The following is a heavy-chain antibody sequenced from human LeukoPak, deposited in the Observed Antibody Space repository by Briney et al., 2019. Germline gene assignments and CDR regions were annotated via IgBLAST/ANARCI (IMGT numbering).Heavy chain of an antibody. J-gene: IGHJ4*02. CDR1: EFTVSSNY. D-gene: IGHD6-19*01. CDR2: IYSGGST. V-gene: IGHV3-66*01. CDR3: ARIAVAGLNFDF. Sequence: GGSLRLSCAASEFTVSSNYMSWVRQAPGKGLEWISVIYSGGSTYNADSVKGRFTISRDSSKNTLYLQMNSLRAEDTAVYYCARIAVAGLNFDFWGQGTLVTVSS.